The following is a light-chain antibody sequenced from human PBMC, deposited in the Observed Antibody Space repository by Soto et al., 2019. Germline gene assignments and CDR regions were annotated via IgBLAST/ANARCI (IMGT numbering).Light chain of an antibody. V-gene: IGKV3-20*01. J-gene: IGKJ1*01. CDR3: QQYGSSTWT. CDR2: AAS. Sequence: EIVLTQSPGTLSLSPGERATLSCRASQSVTSTHLAWYQQKPGQAPRLLIYAASSRAPGIPDRFSGSGSGTGFTLTISRLEPEDFAVYYCQQYGSSTWTFGQGTKVEIK. CDR1: QSVTSTH.